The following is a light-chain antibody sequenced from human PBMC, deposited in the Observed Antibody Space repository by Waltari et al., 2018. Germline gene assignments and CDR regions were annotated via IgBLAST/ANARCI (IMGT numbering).Light chain of an antibody. CDR3: QSYDSSLSGFYV. CDR2: NTN. CDR1: RPNSGAGYP. V-gene: IGLV1-40*01. J-gene: IGLJ1*01. Sequence: QSVLTQPPPVSGAPGQRVTIPFPGRRPNSGAGYPVPGYHQLPGTAPKLLIFNTNNRPSGVPDRFSGSKSGTSASLAITGLQAEDEAHYYCQSYDSSLSGFYVFGTGTKVTVL.